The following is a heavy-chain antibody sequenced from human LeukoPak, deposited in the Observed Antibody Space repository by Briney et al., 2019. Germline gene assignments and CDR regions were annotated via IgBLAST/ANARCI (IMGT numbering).Heavy chain of an antibody. CDR2: IIPIFGTA. V-gene: IGHV1-69*05. CDR1: GGTFSSYA. CDR3: ARAHRDYYDSSGYSDFDY. D-gene: IGHD3-22*01. J-gene: IGHJ4*02. Sequence: PVKVSCKASGGTFSSYAISWVRQAPGQGLEWMGRIIPIFGTANYAQKFQGRVTITTDESTSTAYMELSSLRSEDTAVYYCARAHRDYYDSSGYSDFDYWGQGTLVTVSS.